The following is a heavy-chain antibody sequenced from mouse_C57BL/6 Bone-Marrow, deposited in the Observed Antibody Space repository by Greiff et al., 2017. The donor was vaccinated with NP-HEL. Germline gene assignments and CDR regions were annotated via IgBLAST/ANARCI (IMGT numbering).Heavy chain of an antibody. CDR1: GYTFTSYW. CDR2: IDPSDSYT. CDR3: ARYFYYYGSNYAMDY. D-gene: IGHD1-1*01. Sequence: VQLQQSGAELVKPGASVKLSCKASGYTFTSYWMQWVKQRPGQGLEWIGEIDPSDSYTNYNQKFKGKATLTVDTSSSTAYMQLSSLTSEDSAVYYCARYFYYYGSNYAMDYWGQGTSVTVSS. J-gene: IGHJ4*01. V-gene: IGHV1-50*01.